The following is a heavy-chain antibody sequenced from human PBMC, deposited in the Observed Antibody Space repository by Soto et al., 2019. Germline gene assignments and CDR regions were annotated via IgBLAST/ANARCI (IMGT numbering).Heavy chain of an antibody. D-gene: IGHD2-15*01. J-gene: IGHJ6*02. Sequence: SDTLSLTCAVYGGSFRGYYWSRIRQPPGKGLEWIGEINHSGSTNYNPSLKSRVTISVDTSKNQFSLKLSSVTAADTAVYYCASDKGGYCSGGSCYGMDVWGQGTTVTVS. CDR3: ASDKGGYCSGGSCYGMDV. CDR2: INHSGST. CDR1: GGSFRGYY. V-gene: IGHV4-34*01.